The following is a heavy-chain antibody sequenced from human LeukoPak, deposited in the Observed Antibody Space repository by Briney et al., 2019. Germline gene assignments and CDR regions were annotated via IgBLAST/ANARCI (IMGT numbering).Heavy chain of an antibody. J-gene: IGHJ4*02. D-gene: IGHD5-24*01. CDR1: GGSLSSSRYY. CDR3: ERVGGYNYGDY. CDR2: IYYSGSP. V-gene: IGHV4-39*07. Sequence: SETLSLTCTVSGGSLSSSRYYWGWIRQPPGRWLGWHGSIYYSGSPYYNPSLKSRVTISVDTSKNQFSLKLSSVTAADTAVYYCERVGGYNYGDYWGQGTLVTVSS.